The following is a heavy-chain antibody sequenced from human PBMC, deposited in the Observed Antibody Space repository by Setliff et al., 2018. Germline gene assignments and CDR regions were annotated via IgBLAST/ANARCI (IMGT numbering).Heavy chain of an antibody. CDR1: GYSISSGHY. Sequence: PSETLSLTCTVSGYSISSGHYWSWIRQPPGKGLEWIGSISHSGSTYYNPSLRSRVTISLDTSKTQFSPKLNSVTAADMAVYYCAREQWLDPPGYYYMDVWAKGTTVTVSS. D-gene: IGHD6-19*01. CDR2: ISHSGST. CDR3: AREQWLDPPGYYYMDV. J-gene: IGHJ6*03. V-gene: IGHV4-38-2*02.